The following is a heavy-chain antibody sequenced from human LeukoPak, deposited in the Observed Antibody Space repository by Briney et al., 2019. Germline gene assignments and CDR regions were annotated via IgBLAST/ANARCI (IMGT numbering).Heavy chain of an antibody. CDR2: ISGRDTSI. Sequence: GGSLRLSCAASGFTFTSFVMNWVRQAPGKGLEWVSFISGRDTSIYYADSVRGRFTISRDNAKNSVYLQMNSLRAEDTAVYYCARTFDFWGQGVLVTVSS. CDR3: ARTFDF. J-gene: IGHJ4*02. CDR1: GFTFTSFV. V-gene: IGHV3-48*03.